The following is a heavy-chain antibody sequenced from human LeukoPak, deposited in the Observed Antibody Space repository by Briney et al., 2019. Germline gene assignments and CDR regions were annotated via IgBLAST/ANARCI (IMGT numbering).Heavy chain of an antibody. J-gene: IGHJ6*03. Sequence: SETLSLTCTVSGGSISNYYWSWIRQPPGKGLEWIGEINHSGSTNYNPSLKSRVTISVDTSKNQFSLKLSSVTAADTAVYYCARQRVYYYYYYMDVWGKGTTVTVSS. CDR1: GGSISNYY. CDR3: ARQRVYYYYYYMDV. CDR2: INHSGST. V-gene: IGHV4-34*01.